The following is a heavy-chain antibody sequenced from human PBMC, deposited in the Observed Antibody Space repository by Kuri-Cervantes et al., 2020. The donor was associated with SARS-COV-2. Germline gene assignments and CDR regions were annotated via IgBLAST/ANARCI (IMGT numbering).Heavy chain of an antibody. D-gene: IGHD3-10*01. CDR2: ISYDGRNK. Sequence: LSLTCAASGFTFSSYGMHWVRQGPGKGLEWVAVISYDGRNKYYADSVKGRFTISRDNSKNTLYLQMNSLRAEDTAVYYCAKNECDYYGSGRYYDYYYGMDVWGQGTTVTVSS. CDR3: AKNECDYYGSGRYYDYYYGMDV. V-gene: IGHV3-30*18. J-gene: IGHJ6*02. CDR1: GFTFSSYG.